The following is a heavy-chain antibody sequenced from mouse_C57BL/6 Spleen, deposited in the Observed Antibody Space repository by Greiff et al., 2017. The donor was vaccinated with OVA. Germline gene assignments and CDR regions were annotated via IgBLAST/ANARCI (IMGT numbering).Heavy chain of an antibody. D-gene: IGHD4-1*01. CDR3: ARTGTTIFAY. Sequence: VQLQQPGAELVKPGASVKLSCKASGYTFTSYWMQWVKQRPGQGLEWIGEIDPSDSYTNYNQKFKGKATLTVDTSSSTAYMQLSSLTSEDSAGYYCARTGTTIFAYWGQGTLVTVSA. CDR2: IDPSDSYT. CDR1: GYTFTSYW. J-gene: IGHJ3*01. V-gene: IGHV1-50*01.